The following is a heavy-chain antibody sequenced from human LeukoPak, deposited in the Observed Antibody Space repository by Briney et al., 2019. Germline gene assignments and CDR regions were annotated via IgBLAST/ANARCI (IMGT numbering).Heavy chain of an antibody. D-gene: IGHD5-18*01. CDR2: ISYDGSNK. J-gene: IGHJ6*03. V-gene: IGHV3-30*18. CDR3: AKDEKDTAWGYYYYMDV. Sequence: GGSLRLSCAASGFTFSSYGMHWVRQAPGKGLEWVAVISYDGSNKYYADSVKGRFTISRDNSKNTLYLQMNSLRAEDTAVYYCAKDEKDTAWGYYYYMDVWGKGTTVTVSS. CDR1: GFTFSSYG.